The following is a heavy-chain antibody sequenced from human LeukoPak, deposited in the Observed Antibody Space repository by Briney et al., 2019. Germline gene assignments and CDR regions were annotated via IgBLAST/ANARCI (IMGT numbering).Heavy chain of an antibody. CDR3: AREPASSGYHPPLDY. Sequence: GGSLRLSCAASGFTLTSYEMNWVRQAPGKGLEWVSSISISSSYIYYADSLKGRFTISRDNAQNSLYLQMNNLRAEDTAVYYCAREPASSGYHPPLDYWGQGTLVTVSS. CDR1: GFTLTSYE. V-gene: IGHV3-21*06. D-gene: IGHD3-22*01. J-gene: IGHJ4*02. CDR2: ISISSSYI.